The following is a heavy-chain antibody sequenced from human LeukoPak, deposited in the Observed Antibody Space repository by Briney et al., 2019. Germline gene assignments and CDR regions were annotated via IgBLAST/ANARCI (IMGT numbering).Heavy chain of an antibody. CDR3: TGPKAVPRGNAFDI. D-gene: IGHD3-10*01. Sequence: GGSLRLSCATSGFTLSDAWMAWVRQAPGKGLEWVGRIKSNSDGGTTDYAAAVKGRFTISRDGSKNTVYLEMNSLKSEDTAVYYCTGPKAVPRGNAFDIWGQGTMVTVSS. V-gene: IGHV3-15*01. CDR2: IKSNSDGGTT. CDR1: GFTLSDAW. J-gene: IGHJ3*02.